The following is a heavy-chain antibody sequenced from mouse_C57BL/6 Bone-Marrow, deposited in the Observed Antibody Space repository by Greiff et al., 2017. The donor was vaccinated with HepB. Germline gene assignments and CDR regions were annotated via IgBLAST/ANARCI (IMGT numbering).Heavy chain of an antibody. CDR2: IYPSSGST. Sequence: QVQLQQSGAELVKPGASVKLSCKASGYTFTSYWITWVKQRPGQGLEWIGYIYPSSGSTNYNEKFKSKVTLTVDTSSSTAYMQLRSLTSENSAVSYCARRGGITTDVDYWGQGTTLTVSS. D-gene: IGHD1-1*01. CDR1: GYTFTSYW. J-gene: IGHJ2*01. V-gene: IGHV1-55*01. CDR3: ARRGGITTDVDY.